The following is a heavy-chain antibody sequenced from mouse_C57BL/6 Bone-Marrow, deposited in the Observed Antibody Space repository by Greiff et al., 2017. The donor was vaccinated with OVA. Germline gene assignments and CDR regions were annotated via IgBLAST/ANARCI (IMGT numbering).Heavy chain of an antibody. CDR3: AGQTTVVGTGYYDMDY. CDR2: ISNGGGST. V-gene: IGHV5-12*01. D-gene: IGHD1-1*01. Sequence: DVKLVESGGGLVQPGGSLKLSCAASGFTFSDYYMYWVRQTPEKRLEWVAYISNGGGSTYYPDTVKGRFTISRDNATNTLYMQMRRLKSEDTAMYYCAGQTTVVGTGYYDMDYWGQGTSVTVSS. CDR1: GFTFSDYY. J-gene: IGHJ4*01.